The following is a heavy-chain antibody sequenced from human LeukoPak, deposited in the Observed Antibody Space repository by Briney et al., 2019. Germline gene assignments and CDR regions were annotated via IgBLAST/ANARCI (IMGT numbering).Heavy chain of an antibody. V-gene: IGHV4-59*01. CDR1: GCSISRYY. CDR2: IYYSGST. J-gene: IGHJ3*02. Sequence: SETPSLTCTVSGCSISRYYWSWIRQPPGKGREWIGYIYYSGSTNYNPSLKSRVTISVDTSKNQFSLKLSSVTAADTAVYYCARVGGGGSHPGAFDIWGQGTMVTVSS. D-gene: IGHD1-26*01. CDR3: ARVGGGGSHPGAFDI.